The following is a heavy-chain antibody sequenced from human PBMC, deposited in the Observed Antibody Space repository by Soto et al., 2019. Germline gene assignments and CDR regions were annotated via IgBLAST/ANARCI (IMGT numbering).Heavy chain of an antibody. V-gene: IGHV1-69*13. CDR3: ATNEGRDGYRFDY. CDR1: GVTFSRQD. J-gene: IGHJ4*02. CDR2: IIPIFGTP. Sequence: ASVKVSGKASGVTFSRQDMRWVRQAPGQGLEWMGGIIPIFGTPQYAEKFQDRVTITADESTSTAYMELSSLTSEDTAVYYCATNEGRDGYRFDYWGQGTLVTVSS. D-gene: IGHD5-12*01.